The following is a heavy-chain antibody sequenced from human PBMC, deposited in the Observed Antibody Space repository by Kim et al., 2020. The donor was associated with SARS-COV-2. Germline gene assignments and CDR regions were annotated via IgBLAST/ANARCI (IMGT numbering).Heavy chain of an antibody. CDR1: GFTFSNAW. CDR2: IKSKTDGGTT. J-gene: IGHJ4*02. CDR3: TTDYRDHYYYDSSGYSDY. Sequence: GGSLRLSCAASGFTFSNAWMSWVRQAPGKGLEWVGRIKSKTDGGTTDYAAPVKGRFTISRDDSKNTLYLQMNSLKTEDTAVYYCTTDYRDHYYYDSSGYSDYWGQGTLVTVSS. V-gene: IGHV3-15*01. D-gene: IGHD3-22*01.